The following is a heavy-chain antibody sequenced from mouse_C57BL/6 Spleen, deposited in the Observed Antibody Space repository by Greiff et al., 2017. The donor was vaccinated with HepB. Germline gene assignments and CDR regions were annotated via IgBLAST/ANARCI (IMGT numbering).Heavy chain of an antibody. V-gene: IGHV5-17*01. D-gene: IGHD1-1*01. CDR3: ARQGYYYGSSSDY. Sequence: EVQRVESGGGLVKPGGSLKLSCAASGFTFSDYGMHWVRQAPEKGLEWVAYISSGSSTIYYADTVKGRFTISRDNAKNTLFLQMTSLRSEDTAMYYCARQGYYYGSSSDYWGQGTTLTVSS. J-gene: IGHJ2*01. CDR1: GFTFSDYG. CDR2: ISSGSSTI.